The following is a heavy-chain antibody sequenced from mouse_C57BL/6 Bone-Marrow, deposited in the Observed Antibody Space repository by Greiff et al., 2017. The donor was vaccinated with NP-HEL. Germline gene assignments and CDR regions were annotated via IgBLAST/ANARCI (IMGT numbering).Heavy chain of an antibody. D-gene: IGHD1-1*01. J-gene: IGHJ4*01. CDR2: IDPENGGT. CDR1: GFNIKDDY. CDR3: TTGDSSPYAMDY. Sequence: EVQLQQSGAELVRPGASVKLSCTVSGFNIKDDYMHWVKQRPEQGLEWIGRIDPENGGTEYASKLQGKATITADTSSNTAYLQLSSLTSEDTAVYDCTTGDSSPYAMDYWGQGTTVTVSS. V-gene: IGHV14-4*01.